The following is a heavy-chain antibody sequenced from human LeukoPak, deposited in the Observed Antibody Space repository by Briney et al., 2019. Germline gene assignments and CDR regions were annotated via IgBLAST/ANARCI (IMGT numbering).Heavy chain of an antibody. CDR2: IYSSGNT. CDR3: ARDLGYSGFDWAP. D-gene: IGHD5-12*01. CDR1: GGSISSYY. V-gene: IGHV4-39*07. Sequence: PSETLSLTCTVSGGSISSYYWGWIRQPPGKRLEWVGSIYSSGNTYYNPTLKSRVTISVDTSKNQFSLNLTSVTAADAAVYYCARDLGYSGFDWAPWGQGTLVTVSS. J-gene: IGHJ5*02.